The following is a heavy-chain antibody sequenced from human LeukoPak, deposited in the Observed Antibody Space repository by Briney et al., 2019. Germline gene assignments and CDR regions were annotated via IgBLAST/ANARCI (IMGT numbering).Heavy chain of an antibody. J-gene: IGHJ4*02. D-gene: IGHD2-2*01. CDR3: AKGKRYCSSTSCYQTSFDY. V-gene: IGHV3-23*01. CDR1: ICTFSSYD. Sequence: PGGSLRLCCAASICTFSSYDMSWVRQAPGKGLEWVSGISGNGGSTYYADSVKGRFTISRDNSKNTLYLQMNSLRAEDTAVYYCAKGKRYCSSTSCYQTSFDYWGQGTLVIVSS. CDR2: ISGNGGST.